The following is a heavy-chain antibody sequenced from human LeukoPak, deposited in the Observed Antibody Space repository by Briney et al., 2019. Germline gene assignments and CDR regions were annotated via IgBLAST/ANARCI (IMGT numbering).Heavy chain of an antibody. CDR2: ISGSGGST. CDR3: AKHKTVMLTNFDY. J-gene: IGHJ4*02. V-gene: IGHV3-23*01. CDR1: GFTFSSYT. D-gene: IGHD3-16*01. Sequence: GGSLRLSCAASGFTFSSYTMSWVRQAPGKGLEWVSAISGSGGSTYYADSVKGRFTISRDNSKNMLYLQMNSLRAEDTAVYYCAKHKTVMLTNFDYWGQGSLVTVSA.